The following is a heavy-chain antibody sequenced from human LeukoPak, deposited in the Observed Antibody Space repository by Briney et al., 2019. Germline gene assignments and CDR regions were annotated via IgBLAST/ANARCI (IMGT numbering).Heavy chain of an antibody. J-gene: IGHJ4*02. D-gene: IGHD3-22*01. Sequence: PGGSLRLSCTASGFTFSNFWMSWVRQAPGKGLEWVANIKEDGSQKYYVDSVRGRFTMSRDNAKNSLYLQMNSLRTEDTAVYNCARGEYYHDGGYWGQGTLVTVSS. CDR2: IKEDGSQK. CDR3: ARGEYYHDGGY. V-gene: IGHV3-7*03. CDR1: GFTFSNFW.